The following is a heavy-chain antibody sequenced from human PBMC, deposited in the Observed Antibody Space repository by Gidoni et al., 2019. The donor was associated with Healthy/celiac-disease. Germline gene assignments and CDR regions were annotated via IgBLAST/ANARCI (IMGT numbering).Heavy chain of an antibody. CDR1: GYTFTSYA. CDR2: INAGNGNT. D-gene: IGHD6-19*01. Sequence: QVQLVQSGAEVKKPGASVKVSCKASGYTFTSYAMHWVRQAPGQRLEWMGWINAGNGNTKYSQKFQGRVTITRDTSASTAYMELSSLRSEDTAVYYCARDAVAGTGYYFDYWGQGTLVTVSS. V-gene: IGHV1-3*01. CDR3: ARDAVAGTGYYFDY. J-gene: IGHJ4*02.